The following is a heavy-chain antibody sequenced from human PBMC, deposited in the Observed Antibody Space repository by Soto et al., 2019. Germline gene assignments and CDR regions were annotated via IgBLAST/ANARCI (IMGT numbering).Heavy chain of an antibody. Sequence: EVQLLESGGGLVQPGGSLRLSCAASGFTFSSYAMSWVRQAPGKGLEWVSAISGSGGSTYYADSVKGRFTISRDNSKNTLYLQMNSLRAEDTAVYYCAKDPLALVIAARPGAFDYWGQGTLVTVSS. CDR1: GFTFSSYA. D-gene: IGHD6-6*01. J-gene: IGHJ4*02. CDR2: ISGSGGST. CDR3: AKDPLALVIAARPGAFDY. V-gene: IGHV3-23*01.